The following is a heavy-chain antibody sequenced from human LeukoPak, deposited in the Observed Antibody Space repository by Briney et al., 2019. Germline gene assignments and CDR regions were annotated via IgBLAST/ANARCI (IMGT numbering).Heavy chain of an antibody. CDR2: IYSGERT. CDR1: GFNVSASY. J-gene: IGHJ4*02. V-gene: IGHV3-66*01. CDR3: ARDLRKQGFWS. Sequence: GGSLRLSCAASGFNVSASYMSWVRQAPGRGLEWVSTIYSGERTDYADSVKDRFTISRDKTMNTLYLQMSSLRVEDTAVYYCARDLRKQGFWSWGQGTLVTVSS. D-gene: IGHD3-3*01.